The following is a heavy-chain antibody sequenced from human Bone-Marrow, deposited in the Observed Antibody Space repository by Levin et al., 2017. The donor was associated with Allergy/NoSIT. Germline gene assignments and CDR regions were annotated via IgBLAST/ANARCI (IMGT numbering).Heavy chain of an antibody. J-gene: IGHJ4*02. CDR2: ISGSGDRT. Sequence: PGGSLRLSCDASGFTSSSFAMSWVRQAPGKGLEWVSGISGSGDRTYYADSVKGRFTIFRDHMQMNSLRGEDTAVYYCARLGGDIAVVPGVLGRRLSLGHKFDWWGQGTLVTVSS. CDR1: GFTSSSFA. CDR3: ARLGGDIAVVPGVLGRRLSLGHKFDW. D-gene: IGHD2-2*01. V-gene: IGHV3-23*01.